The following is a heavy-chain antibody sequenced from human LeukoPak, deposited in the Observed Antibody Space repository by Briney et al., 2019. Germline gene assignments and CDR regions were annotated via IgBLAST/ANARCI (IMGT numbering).Heavy chain of an antibody. CDR1: GYTFTSYD. CDR2: MNPNSGNT. J-gene: IGHJ4*02. D-gene: IGHD2-15*01. CDR3: ARVRSVVGNTPTIGY. Sequence: PKASVKVSCKASGYTFTSYDINWVRQATGQGLEWMGWMNPNSGNTGYAQKFQGRVTMTRNTSISTAYMELSSLRSEDTAVYYCARVRSVVGNTPTIGYWGQGTLVTVSS. V-gene: IGHV1-8*01.